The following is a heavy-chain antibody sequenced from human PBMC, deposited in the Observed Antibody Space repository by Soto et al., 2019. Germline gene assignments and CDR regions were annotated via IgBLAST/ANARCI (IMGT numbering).Heavy chain of an antibody. V-gene: IGHV3-23*01. Sequence: GGSLRLSCAASGFTFSSYAMSWVRQAPGKGLEWVSLISGSGGSTYYAESVKGRFTISRDNSKNTLYLQMSSLRAEDTAIYYCAKDLWAARRAHDYWGQGIPVTVSS. CDR1: GFTFSSYA. CDR2: ISGSGGST. CDR3: AKDLWAARRAHDY. D-gene: IGHD3-16*01. J-gene: IGHJ4*02.